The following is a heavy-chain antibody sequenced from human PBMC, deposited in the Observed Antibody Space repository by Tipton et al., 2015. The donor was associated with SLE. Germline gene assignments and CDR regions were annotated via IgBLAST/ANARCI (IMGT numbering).Heavy chain of an antibody. J-gene: IGHJ4*02. CDR2: IYHSGST. V-gene: IGHV4-4*02. CDR1: GGSISSSNW. D-gene: IGHD1-26*01. CDR3: ARGRLGDSQHHFDY. Sequence: TLSLTCTVSGGSISSSNWWSWVRQPPGKGLEWIGEIYHSGSTNYNPSLKSRVTISVDTSKNQFSLKVSSVTAADTAVYYCARGRLGDSQHHFDYWGQGTLVTVSS.